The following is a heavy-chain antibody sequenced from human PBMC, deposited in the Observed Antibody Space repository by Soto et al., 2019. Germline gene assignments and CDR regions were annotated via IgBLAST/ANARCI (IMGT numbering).Heavy chain of an antibody. D-gene: IGHD1-7*01. J-gene: IGHJ6*03. CDR2: TYYRSRWYN. Sequence: PSQTLSLTCAISGDSVSSNSAAWNWIRLXPSRGLEWLARTYYRSRWYNDYAVSVRSRITVNPDTSKNQFSLQLTSVTPEDTAVYYCAGTTSHQWYFMDVWRKGTTDIV. V-gene: IGHV6-1*01. CDR1: GDSVSSNSAA. CDR3: AGTTSHQWYFMDV.